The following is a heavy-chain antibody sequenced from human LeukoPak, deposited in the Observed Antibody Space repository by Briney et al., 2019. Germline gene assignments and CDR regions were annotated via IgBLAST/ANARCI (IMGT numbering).Heavy chain of an antibody. Sequence: ASVKVSCKASGYTFTGYYIHWVRQAPGQGLEWMGWINPNSGGTNFAQKFQGRVTMTRDTSISTAYMELSSLRSDDTAVYYCARDPGDGRFLEWLSLIFDFWGQGTLVTVSS. D-gene: IGHD3-3*01. J-gene: IGHJ4*02. V-gene: IGHV1-2*02. CDR2: INPNSGGT. CDR3: ARDPGDGRFLEWLSLIFDF. CDR1: GYTFTGYY.